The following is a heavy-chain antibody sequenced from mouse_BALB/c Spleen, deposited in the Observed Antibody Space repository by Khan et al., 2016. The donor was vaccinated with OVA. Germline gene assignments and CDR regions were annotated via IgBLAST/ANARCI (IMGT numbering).Heavy chain of an antibody. CDR3: ARGDDGNFLCFDY. CDR2: INPGSGSA. D-gene: IGHD2-1*01. Sequence: QVQLKQSGGAVIRPGTSVKVSCKASGYAFTHYLIEWVKQRPGQGLEWIGVINPGSGSANYNEKFKDKAILTADKSSSTAYMQLSSLTSDDSAVFFCARGDDGNFLCFDYWGQGTTLTVSS. V-gene: IGHV1-54*03. J-gene: IGHJ2*01. CDR1: GYAFTHYL.